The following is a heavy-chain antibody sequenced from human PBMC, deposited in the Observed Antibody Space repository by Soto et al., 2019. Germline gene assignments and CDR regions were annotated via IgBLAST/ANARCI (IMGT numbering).Heavy chain of an antibody. CDR2: IYWDDDK. Sequence: QITLKESGPTLVKPTQTLTLTCTFSGFSLSTRGVAVVWIRQPPGKALEWLALIYWDDDKRYRPSLKSRLTITKDTSKNQVVLTMTNMDPVDTATYYCARQLWFGEFYWGQGTLVTVSS. V-gene: IGHV2-5*02. CDR1: GFSLSTRGVA. J-gene: IGHJ4*02. D-gene: IGHD3-10*01. CDR3: ARQLWFGEFY.